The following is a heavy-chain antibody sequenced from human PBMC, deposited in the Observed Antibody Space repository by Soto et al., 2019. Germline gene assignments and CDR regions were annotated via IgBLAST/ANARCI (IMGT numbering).Heavy chain of an antibody. J-gene: IGHJ6*02. CDR2: IYCSGST. CDR1: GGSISSGDYY. V-gene: IGHV4-30-4*01. D-gene: IGHD3-22*01. Sequence: PSETLSLTCTVSGGSISSGDYYWSWIRQPPGKGLEWIGYIYCSGSTYYNPSLKSRVTISVDTSKNQFSLKLSSVTAADTAVYYCARAPDYYDSSGSLGNYYYGMDVWGQGTTVTVSS. CDR3: ARAPDYYDSSGSLGNYYYGMDV.